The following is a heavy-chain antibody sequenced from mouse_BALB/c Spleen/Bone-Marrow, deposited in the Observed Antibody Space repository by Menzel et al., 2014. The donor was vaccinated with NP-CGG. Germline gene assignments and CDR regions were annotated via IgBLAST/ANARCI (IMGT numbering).Heavy chain of an antibody. CDR2: IHPNSGNT. V-gene: IGHV1S130*01. D-gene: IGHD2-1*01. Sequence: QVQLKESGSVLVRPGASVKLSCKASGYTFTSSWMHWAKQRPGQGLEWIGEIHPNSGNTNYNEKFKGKGTLTVDTSSSTAYVDLSSLTSEDSAVYYCARGGYGNYYFDYWGQGTTLTVSS. J-gene: IGHJ2*01. CDR1: GYTFTSSW. CDR3: ARGGYGNYYFDY.